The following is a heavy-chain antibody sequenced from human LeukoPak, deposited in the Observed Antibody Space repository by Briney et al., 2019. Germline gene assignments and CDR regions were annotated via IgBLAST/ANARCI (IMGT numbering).Heavy chain of an antibody. CDR1: GYTFTGYY. CDR2: IYPNTGGT. Sequence: VASVNVSCKASGYTFTGYYLHWVRQAPGQGLEWMGWIYPNTGGTKSTQKFQGRVSMTRDTSITTAYLEINGLTSDDTAIYYCAREPGTATGYWGQGTLVSASS. V-gene: IGHV1-2*02. D-gene: IGHD1-1*01. CDR3: AREPGTATGY. J-gene: IGHJ4*02.